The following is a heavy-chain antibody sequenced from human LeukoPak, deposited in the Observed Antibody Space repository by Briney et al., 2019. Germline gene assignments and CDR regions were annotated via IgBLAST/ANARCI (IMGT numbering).Heavy chain of an antibody. CDR2: INRRGHA. J-gene: IGHJ4*02. D-gene: IGHD2-21*02. CDR3: AKEVDCPSDCLFFHS. V-gene: IGHV3-43*01. CDR1: GFTFDRFT. Sequence: GGSLRLSCAASGFTFDRFTIHWVRQTPGKGLEWVSLINRRGHAFYADSVKGRFTISRDNSRNSVFLQMNSLRPEDTALYHCAKEVDCPSDCLFFHSWGQGTLVTVSS.